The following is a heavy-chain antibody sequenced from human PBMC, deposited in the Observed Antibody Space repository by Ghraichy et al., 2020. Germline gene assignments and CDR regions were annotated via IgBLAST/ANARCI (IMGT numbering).Heavy chain of an antibody. CDR1: GGSISSSTYY. J-gene: IGHJ5*02. CDR2: IYYSGST. D-gene: IGHD2/OR15-2a*01. Sequence: NLSLTCTVSGGSISSSTYYWGWIRQPPGKGLEWIGSIYYSGSTYYNPSLKSRVTISVDTSKNQFSLKLSSVIVADTAVYYCARAESSLSWFDPWGQGTLVTVSS. CDR3: ARAESSLSWFDP. V-gene: IGHV4-39*01.